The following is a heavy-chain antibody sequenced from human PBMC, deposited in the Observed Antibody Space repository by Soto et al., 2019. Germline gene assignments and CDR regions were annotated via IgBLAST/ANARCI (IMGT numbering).Heavy chain of an antibody. D-gene: IGHD3-3*01. V-gene: IGHV4-34*01. CDR2: VNHSGST. Sequence: SETLSLTCAVYGGSFSGYYWSWIRQPPGKGLEWIGEVNHSGSTNYNPSLKSRVTISVDTSKNQFSLKLSSVTAADTAVYYCARGRDYDFWSGYQYYFDYWGQGTLVTVSS. CDR3: ARGRDYDFWSGYQYYFDY. CDR1: GGSFSGYY. J-gene: IGHJ4*02.